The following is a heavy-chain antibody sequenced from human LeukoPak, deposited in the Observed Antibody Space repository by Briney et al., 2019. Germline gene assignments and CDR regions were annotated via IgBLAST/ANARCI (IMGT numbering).Heavy chain of an antibody. CDR1: GGTFSSYA. CDR2: IIPIFGTA. J-gene: IGHJ4*02. Sequence: SVKVSCKASGGTFSSYAISWVRQAPGQGLEWMGGIIPIFGTANYAQMFQGRVTITTDESTSTAYMELSSLRSEDTAVYYCARDLLGGSGSYLDYCGQGTLVTVSS. D-gene: IGHD3-10*01. V-gene: IGHV1-69*05. CDR3: ARDLLGGSGSYLDY.